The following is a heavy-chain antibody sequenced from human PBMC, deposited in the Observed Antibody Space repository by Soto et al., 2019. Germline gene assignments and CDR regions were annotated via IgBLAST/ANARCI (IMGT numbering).Heavy chain of an antibody. Sequence: EVQLVESGGGLVKPGGSLRLSCAASGFTFNNAWMNWVRQAPGKGLEWVGRIRSKTDGGTTDYAAPVKDRFTISRDDSKNTLHLQMNSLKTEDTAVYSCTTEPDYSNYFDYWGQGTLVTVSS. CDR3: TTEPDYSNYFDY. J-gene: IGHJ4*02. CDR1: GFTFNNAW. V-gene: IGHV3-15*07. D-gene: IGHD4-4*01. CDR2: IRSKTDGGTT.